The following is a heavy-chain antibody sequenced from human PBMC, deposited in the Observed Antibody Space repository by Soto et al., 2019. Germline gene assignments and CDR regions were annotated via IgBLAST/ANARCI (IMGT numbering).Heavy chain of an antibody. J-gene: IGHJ6*02. D-gene: IGHD3-9*01. CDR2: IVVGSGNT. V-gene: IGHV1-58*02. CDR3: AADPAYYDILTGPPEQYYYYGMDV. CDR1: GFTFTSSA. Sequence: SVKVSCKASGFTFTSSAMQWVRQARGQRLEWIGWIVVGSGNTNYAQKFQERVTITRDMSTSTAYMELSSLRSEDTAVYYCAADPAYYDILTGPPEQYYYYGMDVWGLGTTVTVSS.